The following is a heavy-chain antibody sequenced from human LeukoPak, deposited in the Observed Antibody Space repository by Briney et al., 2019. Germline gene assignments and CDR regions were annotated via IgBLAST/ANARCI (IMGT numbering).Heavy chain of an antibody. V-gene: IGHV3-23*01. CDR3: ARGLYSSSP. CDR2: ISGSGFT. Sequence: GGSLRLSCAAFGFTFSSYAMSWVRQAPGKGLEWVSAISGSGFTYYADSVKGRFTISRDNSKNTLYLQMNSLRAEDTAVYYCARGLYSSSPWGQGTLVTVSS. D-gene: IGHD6-6*01. J-gene: IGHJ4*02. CDR1: GFTFSSYA.